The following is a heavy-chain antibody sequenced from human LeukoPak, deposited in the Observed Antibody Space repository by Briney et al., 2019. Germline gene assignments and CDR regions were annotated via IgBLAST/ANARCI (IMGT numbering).Heavy chain of an antibody. CDR2: IYPVDSET. D-gene: IGHD5-18*01. J-gene: IGHJ4*02. V-gene: IGHV5-51*01. CDR1: GDSFAGYW. CDR3: ARMDTLFDY. Sequence: GESLKISCKGSGDSFAGYWIGWVSQMPGKGLEWMGLIYPVDSETRYSPSFQGQVTISADKSISTAYLQWSSLKASDSAMYYCARMDTLFDYWGQGTLVTVSS.